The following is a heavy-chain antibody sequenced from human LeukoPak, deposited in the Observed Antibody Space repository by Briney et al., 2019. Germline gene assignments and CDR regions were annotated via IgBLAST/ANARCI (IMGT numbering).Heavy chain of an antibody. V-gene: IGHV1-8*01. CDR2: MNPNSGNT. CDR1: GYTFTSYD. D-gene: IGHD6-13*01. CDR3: ARVSSSSWYYYYYYMDV. J-gene: IGHJ6*03. Sequence: ASVKVSSKASGYTFTSYDINWVRQATGQGLEWMGWMNPNSGNTGYAQKFQGRVTMTRNTSISTAYMELSSLRSEDTAVYYCARVSSSSWYYYYYYMDVWGKGTTVTVSS.